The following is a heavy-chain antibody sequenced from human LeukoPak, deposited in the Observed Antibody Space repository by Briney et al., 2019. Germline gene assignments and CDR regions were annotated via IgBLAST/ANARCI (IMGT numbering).Heavy chain of an antibody. J-gene: IGHJ4*02. V-gene: IGHV3-11*01. CDR3: ARAKYDYGGNSELFDY. Sequence: GGSLRLSCAASGFTFSDYYMSWIRQAPGKGLEWVSYISSSGSTIYYADSVKGRFTISRDNAENSLYLQMNSLRAEDTAVYYCARAKYDYGGNSELFDYWGQGTLVTVSS. CDR1: GFTFSDYY. CDR2: ISSSGSTI. D-gene: IGHD4-23*01.